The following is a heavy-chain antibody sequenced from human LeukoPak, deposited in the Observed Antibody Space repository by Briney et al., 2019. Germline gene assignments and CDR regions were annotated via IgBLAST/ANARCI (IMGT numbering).Heavy chain of an antibody. CDR1: GFTFSSYT. J-gene: IGHJ4*02. CDR2: ISSSSSYI. V-gene: IGHV3-21*04. Sequence: GGSLRLSYAASGFTFSSYTVNWVRQAPGKGLEWVSSISSSSSYIYYADSVKGRFTISRDNSKNTLYLQMNSLRAEDTAVYYCAKDVGSSAWDYWGQGTLVTVSS. CDR3: AKDVGSSAWDY. D-gene: IGHD6-6*01.